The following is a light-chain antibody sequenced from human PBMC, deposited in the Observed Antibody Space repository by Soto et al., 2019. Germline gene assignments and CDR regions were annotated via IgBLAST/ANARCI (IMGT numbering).Light chain of an antibody. Sequence: DIQMTQSPSSLSASVGDRVTITCRASQSVSFWLAWYQQKPGKAPKLLIYKASTLESGVPSRFSGGGFGTDFTLTISSLQPDDYATYYCQQYQTFWTFGQGTKVDIK. CDR1: QSVSFW. CDR2: KAS. CDR3: QQYQTFWT. V-gene: IGKV1-5*03. J-gene: IGKJ1*01.